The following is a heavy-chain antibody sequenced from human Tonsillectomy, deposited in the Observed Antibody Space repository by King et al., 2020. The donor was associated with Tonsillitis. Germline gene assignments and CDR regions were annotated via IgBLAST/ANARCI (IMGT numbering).Heavy chain of an antibody. J-gene: IGHJ5*02. D-gene: IGHD2-15*01. Sequence: VQLQQWGAGLLKPSETLSLTCAVSGGSFSGYYWSWIRQPPGKGLEWIGEINHSGSTNYNPSLTSRVTISVDTSKNQFSLKLSSVTAADTAVYYCARGRGLGYCSGGSCSNRRGRNWFDPWGQGTLVTVSS. V-gene: IGHV4-34*01. CDR3: ARGRGLGYCSGGSCSNRRGRNWFDP. CDR2: INHSGST. CDR1: GGSFSGYY.